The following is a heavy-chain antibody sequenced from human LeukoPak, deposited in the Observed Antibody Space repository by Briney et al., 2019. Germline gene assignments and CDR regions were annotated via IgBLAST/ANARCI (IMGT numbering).Heavy chain of an antibody. V-gene: IGHV3-21*01. CDR1: GFTFTSYS. D-gene: IGHD6-13*01. J-gene: IGHJ1*01. CDR3: ARPSRPYRSSEYFQH. Sequence: KPGGSLRLSCAASGFTFTSYSMNWVRQAPGRGLEWVSSISSSSTYIYYADSVKGRFTISRDNAKNSLYLQMNSLRAEDTAVYYCARPSRPYRSSEYFQHWGQGTLVIVSS. CDR2: ISSSSTYI.